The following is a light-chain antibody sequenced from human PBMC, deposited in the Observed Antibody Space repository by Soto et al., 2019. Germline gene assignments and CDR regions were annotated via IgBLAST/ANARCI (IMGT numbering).Light chain of an antibody. CDR1: SSNIGGNP. CDR2: GTD. V-gene: IGLV1-44*01. J-gene: IGLJ3*02. CDR3: AAFDDSLNGWV. Sequence: QSVLTQPPSASGTPGQRVTISCSGSSSNIGGNPVVWYQQLPGTAPKLFIYGTDQRPSGVPDRFSGSKSGTAASLAISGLQSEDEADYYCAAFDDSLNGWVFGGGTKGTVL.